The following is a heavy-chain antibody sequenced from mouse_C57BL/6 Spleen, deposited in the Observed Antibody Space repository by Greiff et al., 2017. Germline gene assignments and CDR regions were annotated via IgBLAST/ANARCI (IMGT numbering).Heavy chain of an antibody. CDR3: ARRDGTHYFDY. D-gene: IGHD1-1*01. J-gene: IGHJ2*01. V-gene: IGHV1-81*01. Sequence: QVQLQQSGAELARPGASVKLSCKASGYTFTSYGISWVKQRTGQGLEWIGEIYPRCGNTYYNEKFKGKATLTADKSSSTAYMELRSLTSEDTAVYFCARRDGTHYFDYWGQGTTLTVSS. CDR1: GYTFTSYG. CDR2: IYPRCGNT.